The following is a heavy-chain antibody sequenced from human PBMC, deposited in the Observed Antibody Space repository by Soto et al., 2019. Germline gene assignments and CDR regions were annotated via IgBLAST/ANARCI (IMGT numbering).Heavy chain of an antibody. Sequence: HVLLVQSGPEVRKPGASVNVSCMASGDSFSKFGINWVRQAPGQGLEWMGWISGYSGQTNYAQRFQGRVTMTRDTSTTTAYMALRTLRSDDTAVYFCASDHSGPDWGQGTLVTVSS. V-gene: IGHV1-18*01. CDR1: GDSFSKFG. J-gene: IGHJ4*02. D-gene: IGHD6-25*01. CDR2: ISGYSGQT. CDR3: ASDHSGPD.